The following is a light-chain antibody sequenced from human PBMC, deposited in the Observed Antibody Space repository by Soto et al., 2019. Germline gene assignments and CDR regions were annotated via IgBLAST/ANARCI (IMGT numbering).Light chain of an antibody. CDR2: ATS. CDR1: QGISNW. V-gene: IGKV1-12*01. J-gene: IGKJ3*01. CDR3: QQSSIFPLT. Sequence: DIQMTQSPSFVSASVGDRVTITCRASQGISNWLAWYQQKPGKAPKLLIYATSNLQGRVPSRFSGSGSGTDFTLTVGSLQPEDSATYYCQQSSIFPLTFGPGTKVDIK.